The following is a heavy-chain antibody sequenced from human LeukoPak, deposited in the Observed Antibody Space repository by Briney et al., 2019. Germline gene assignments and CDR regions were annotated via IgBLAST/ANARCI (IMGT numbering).Heavy chain of an antibody. V-gene: IGHV4-61*02. Sequence: PSETLSLTCTVSGGSISSGSYYWSWIRQPAGKGLEWIGRIYTTGSTNYNPSLKSRVTISLDTSKNQFSLKLSSVTAADTAVYYCARDDYDSSGYWWGLFDYWGQGTLVTVSS. CDR1: GGSISSGSYY. D-gene: IGHD3-22*01. J-gene: IGHJ4*02. CDR2: IYTTGST. CDR3: ARDDYDSSGYWWGLFDY.